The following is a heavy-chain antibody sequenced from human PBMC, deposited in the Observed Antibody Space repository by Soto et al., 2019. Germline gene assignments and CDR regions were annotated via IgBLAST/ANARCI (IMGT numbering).Heavy chain of an antibody. V-gene: IGHV3-30*18. J-gene: IGHJ6*02. CDR2: ISYDGSNK. CDR1: GFTFSSYG. D-gene: IGHD3-3*01. CDR3: AKDGSPVWHEAFWSGYFRYYYGMDV. Sequence: GGSLRLSCAASGFTFSSYGMHWVRQAPGKALEWVAVISYDGSNKYYADSVKGRFTISRDNSKNTLYLQMNSLRAEDTAVYYCAKDGSPVWHEAFWSGYFRYYYGMDVWGQGTTVTVYS.